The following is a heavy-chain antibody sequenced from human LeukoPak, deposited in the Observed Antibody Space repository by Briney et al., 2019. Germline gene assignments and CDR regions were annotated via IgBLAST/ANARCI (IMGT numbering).Heavy chain of an antibody. Sequence: ASVKVSCKASGYTFTSYDINWVRQATGQGLEWMGWMNPNSGNIGYAQKFQGRVTMTRNTSISTAYMELSSLRSEDTAVYYCARVSIVATYYYYYYGMDVWGQGTTVTVSS. V-gene: IGHV1-8*01. CDR2: MNPNSGNI. CDR1: GYTFTSYD. J-gene: IGHJ6*02. CDR3: ARVSIVATYYYYYYGMDV. D-gene: IGHD5-12*01.